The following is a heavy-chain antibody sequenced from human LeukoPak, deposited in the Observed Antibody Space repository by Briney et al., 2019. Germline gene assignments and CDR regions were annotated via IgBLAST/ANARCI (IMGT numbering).Heavy chain of an antibody. V-gene: IGHV3-7*03. CDR1: GFTFSSYW. D-gene: IGHD1-26*01. J-gene: IGHJ4*02. CDR3: AKDRLGAMMYFDF. Sequence: GGSLRLSCAASGFTFSSYWMSWVRQAPGKGLEWVANIKQHGSEKYYVDSVKGRVTISRDNSKNTLYLQVNSLRVEDTAVYYCAKDRLGAMMYFDFWGQGTLVTVSS. CDR2: IKQHGSEK.